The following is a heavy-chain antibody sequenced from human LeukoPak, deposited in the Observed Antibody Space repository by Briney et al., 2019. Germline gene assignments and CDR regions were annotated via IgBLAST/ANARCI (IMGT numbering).Heavy chain of an antibody. CDR3: ASGSTSYRSWFDP. J-gene: IGHJ5*02. V-gene: IGHV4-39*01. D-gene: IGHD2-2*01. CDR1: AGSISSSSYS. Sequence: SETLSLTCTVSAGSISSSSYSWGWIRQPPGKGLEWIGSIYYSVSTHYNPSLKSRVTISVDTSKNQFSLKLSSVTAADTAVYYCASGSTSYRSWFDPWGQGTLVTVSS. CDR2: IYYSVST.